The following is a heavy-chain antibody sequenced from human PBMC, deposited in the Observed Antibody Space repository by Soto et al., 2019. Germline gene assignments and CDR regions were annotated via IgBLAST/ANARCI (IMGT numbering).Heavy chain of an antibody. J-gene: IGHJ4*02. D-gene: IGHD3-3*02. V-gene: IGHV3-74*01. CDR3: ARGAFHNYYVES. Sequence: EVQLVESGGDSVQPGGSLRLSCAASGFTFSTYWMHWVRQAPGEGLVWVSRIKGDGSSTSSADSVEGRFTISRDNAKNTVYLHMNSLRADDTAVYYCARGAFHNYYVESWGQGTLVTVSS. CDR2: IKGDGSST. CDR1: GFTFSTYW.